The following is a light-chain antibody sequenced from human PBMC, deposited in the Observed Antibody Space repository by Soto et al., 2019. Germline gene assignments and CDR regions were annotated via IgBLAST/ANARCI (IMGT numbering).Light chain of an antibody. V-gene: IGKV1-5*03. CDR3: LQYHRSVWT. J-gene: IGKJ1*01. CDR1: QSITDF. Sequence: DIQMTQSPSTLSASVGDRVTITCRASQSITDFLAWYQEKPGNAPKVLMYKASTLEVGVPSRFSGSGSWTEFTLTISRLQAEDSATYYFLQYHRSVWTFGPGTKVEI. CDR2: KAS.